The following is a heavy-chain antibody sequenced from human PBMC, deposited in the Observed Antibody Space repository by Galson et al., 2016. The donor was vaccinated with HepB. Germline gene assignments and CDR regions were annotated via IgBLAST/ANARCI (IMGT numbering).Heavy chain of an antibody. D-gene: IGHD2-2*01. CDR1: GYTFTYFG. CDR2: ISSYNGDT. CDR3: ARVADIVLVPAMDV. V-gene: IGHV1-18*01. J-gene: IGHJ6*02. Sequence: SVKVSCKASGYTFTYFGINWVRQAPGQGLEWMGWISSYNGDTNYAQKFQGRVTMTTDTSTSTAYMELRTLISDATAVYYCARVADIVLVPAMDVWGQGTTVTV.